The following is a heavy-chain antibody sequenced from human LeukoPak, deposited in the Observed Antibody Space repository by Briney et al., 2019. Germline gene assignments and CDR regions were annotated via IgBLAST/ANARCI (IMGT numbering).Heavy chain of an antibody. D-gene: IGHD1-26*01. J-gene: IGHJ4*02. CDR3: ARVPSGSYPPYYFDY. CDR2: IYYSGST. Sequence: SETLSLTCTVSGGSISSSSYYWGWIRQPPGKGLEWIGSIYYSGSTYHNPSLKSRVTISVDTSKNQFSLKLSSVTAADTAVYYRARVPSGSYPPYYFDYWGQGTLVTVSS. V-gene: IGHV4-39*01. CDR1: GGSISSSSYY.